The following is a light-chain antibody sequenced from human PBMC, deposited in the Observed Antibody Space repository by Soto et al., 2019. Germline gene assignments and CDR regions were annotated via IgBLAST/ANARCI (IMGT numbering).Light chain of an antibody. V-gene: IGKV1-8*01. CDR1: QAVRGY. J-gene: IGKJ1*01. Sequence: ALRMTQSPSSFPASTGDKVSLTCRASQAVRGYVAWYQQKPGEAPNLLIYEAATLQSGVPSRFSGSGSGTDFTLTISGLQSEDFATYYCQQYYTYPWTFGQGTKVEI. CDR2: EAA. CDR3: QQYYTYPWT.